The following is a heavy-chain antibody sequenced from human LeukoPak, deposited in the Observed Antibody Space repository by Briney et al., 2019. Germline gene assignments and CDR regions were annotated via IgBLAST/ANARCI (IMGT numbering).Heavy chain of an antibody. J-gene: IGHJ6*03. CDR1: GGTVSSYA. Sequence: SVKVSCKASGGTVSSYAISWVRQAPGQGLEWMGGIIPIFGTANYAQKFQVRVTITPDKSTSTAYMEMSSLRSEDTAVYYWARLGYTPPYYYMDGWGKGTTVTVSS. CDR2: IIPIFGTA. V-gene: IGHV1-69*06. CDR3: ARLGYTPPYYYMDG. D-gene: IGHD5-24*01.